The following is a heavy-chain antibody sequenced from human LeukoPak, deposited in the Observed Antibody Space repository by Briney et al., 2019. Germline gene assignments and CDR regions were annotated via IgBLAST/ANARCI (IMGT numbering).Heavy chain of an antibody. J-gene: IGHJ5*02. CDR3: AKALRGTAMVPGDWFDP. CDR2: ISGSGGST. V-gene: IGHV3-23*01. Sequence: PGGSLRLSCAASRFTLSSYAMSWVRQAPGKGLEWVSAISGSGGSTYYADSVKGRFTISRDNSKNTLYLQMNSLRAEDTAVYYCAKALRGTAMVPGDWFDPWGQGTLVTVSS. D-gene: IGHD5-18*01. CDR1: RFTLSSYA.